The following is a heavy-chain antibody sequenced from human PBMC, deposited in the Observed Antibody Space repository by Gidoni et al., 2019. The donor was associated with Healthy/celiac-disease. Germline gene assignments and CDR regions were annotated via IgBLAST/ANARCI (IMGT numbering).Heavy chain of an antibody. Sequence: QLQLQESGPGLVKPSETLSLTCTVSGGSISSSSYYWGWIRQPPGKGLEWIGSIYYSGSTYYNPSLKSRVTISVDTSKNQFSLKLSSVTAADTAVYYCARPLYSSGWYGDYWGQGTLVTVSS. J-gene: IGHJ4*02. V-gene: IGHV4-39*01. CDR1: GGSISSSSYY. D-gene: IGHD6-19*01. CDR3: ARPLYSSGWYGDY. CDR2: IYYSGST.